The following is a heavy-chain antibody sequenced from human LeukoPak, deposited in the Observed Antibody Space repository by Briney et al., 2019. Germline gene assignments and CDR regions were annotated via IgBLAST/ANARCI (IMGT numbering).Heavy chain of an antibody. CDR3: ARVGCSSTSCQYGMDV. D-gene: IGHD2-2*01. CDR1: GFTFNTYA. J-gene: IGHJ6*02. V-gene: IGHV3-30-3*01. CDR2: IAYDGNNK. Sequence: PGGSLRLSCAASGFTFNTYAMHWVRQAPGKGLEWVAVIAYDGNNKYYADSVKGRFTISRDNAKNSLYLQMNSLRAEDTAVYYCARVGCSSTSCQYGMDVWGQGTTVTVSS.